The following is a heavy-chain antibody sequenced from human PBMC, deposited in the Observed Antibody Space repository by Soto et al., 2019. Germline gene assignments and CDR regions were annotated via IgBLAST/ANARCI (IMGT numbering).Heavy chain of an antibody. J-gene: IGHJ4*02. V-gene: IGHV3-48*02. Sequence: SGGSLRLSCAASGFTFSSYSMNWVRQAPGKGLEWVSYISSSSSTIYYADSVKGRFTISRDNAKNSLYLQMNSLRDEDTAVYYCARECYGIWTGPNPFDYWGQGTLVIVSS. CDR1: GFTFSSYS. CDR3: ARECYGIWTGPNPFDY. D-gene: IGHD3-9*01. CDR2: ISSSSSTI.